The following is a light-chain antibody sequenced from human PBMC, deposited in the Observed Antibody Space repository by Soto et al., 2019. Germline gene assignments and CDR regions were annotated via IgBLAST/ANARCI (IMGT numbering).Light chain of an antibody. J-gene: IGLJ1*01. Sequence: QSVLTQPASVSGSPGQSITITCTGTSSDVGGYNYVSWYQQHPGKAPKVLISDVSNRPSGISNRFSGSKSGNTASLTISGLQDEEEDDYYCSSYTSIDIWVFGTGTKVTVL. CDR3: SSYTSIDIWV. CDR2: DVS. CDR1: SSDVGGYNY. V-gene: IGLV2-14*03.